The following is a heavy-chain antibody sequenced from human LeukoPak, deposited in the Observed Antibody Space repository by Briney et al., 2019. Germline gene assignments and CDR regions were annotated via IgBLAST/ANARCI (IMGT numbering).Heavy chain of an antibody. CDR2: INWNGGST. CDR1: GFTFDNYG. J-gene: IGHJ6*02. D-gene: IGHD3-10*01. V-gene: IGHV3-20*04. Sequence: PGGSLRLSCAASGFTFDNYGMSWVRQAPGKGLEWVSGINWNGGSTGYADSVKGRFTISRDNAKNSLYLQMNSLRAEDTALYYCARDGWFGESPETYGMDVWGQGTTVTVSS. CDR3: ARDGWFGESPETYGMDV.